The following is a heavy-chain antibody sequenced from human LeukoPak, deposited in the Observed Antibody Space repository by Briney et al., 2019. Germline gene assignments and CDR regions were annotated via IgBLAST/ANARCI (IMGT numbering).Heavy chain of an antibody. J-gene: IGHJ4*02. Sequence: ASVKVSCKASGYTFTKYVVHWVRQAPGQRPEWMGWINAGNGDTKYSQNFQDRVTITRDTSANTAYMELSSLTSVDTALYYCARDDCGDTCYPGGYWGQGTLVTVFS. D-gene: IGHD2-21*01. CDR3: ARDDCGDTCYPGGY. V-gene: IGHV1-3*01. CDR1: GYTFTKYV. CDR2: INAGNGDT.